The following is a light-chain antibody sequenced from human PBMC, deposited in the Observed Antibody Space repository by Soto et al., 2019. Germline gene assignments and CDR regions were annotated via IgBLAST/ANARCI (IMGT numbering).Light chain of an antibody. Sequence: QSVLTQPPSASGTPGQRVTISCSGSSSNIGSNSVNWYQQLPGRAPKLLMYRSNQRPSGVPDRFSGSKSGTSASLAISGLQSEDEADYYCAAWDDSLNGVVLGGGTKLTVL. V-gene: IGLV1-44*01. J-gene: IGLJ2*01. CDR2: RSN. CDR1: SSNIGSNS. CDR3: AAWDDSLNGVV.